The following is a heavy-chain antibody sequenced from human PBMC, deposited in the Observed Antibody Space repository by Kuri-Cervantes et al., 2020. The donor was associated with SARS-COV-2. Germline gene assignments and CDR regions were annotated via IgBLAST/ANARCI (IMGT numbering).Heavy chain of an antibody. V-gene: IGHV4-4*07. CDR1: GGSISSYY. Sequence: ESLKISCTVSGGSISSYYWSWIRQPAGKGLEWIGRIYTSGSTNYNPSLKSRVTMSVDTSKNQFSLKLSSVTAADTAVYYCARAQDYYDSSGSITLFDYWGQGTLVTVSS. CDR3: ARAQDYYDSSGSITLFDY. CDR2: IYTSGST. D-gene: IGHD3-22*01. J-gene: IGHJ4*02.